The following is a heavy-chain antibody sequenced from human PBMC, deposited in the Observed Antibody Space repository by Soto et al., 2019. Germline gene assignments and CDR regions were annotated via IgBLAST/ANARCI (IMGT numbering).Heavy chain of an antibody. V-gene: IGHV1-18*01. CDR2: IITYSGNT. D-gene: IGHD6-13*01. Sequence: VWTGPEVKKPGASVKVSCKAAGYPFTNYGITWVRQAPGQGLEWMGWIITYSGNTNYAQKLQDRVSLTADTSTSTAYMELRSLRSDDTAVYYCARIPGYSTTWYYAFDIWGQGTLVTVSS. CDR1: GYPFTNYG. J-gene: IGHJ3*02. CDR3: ARIPGYSTTWYYAFDI.